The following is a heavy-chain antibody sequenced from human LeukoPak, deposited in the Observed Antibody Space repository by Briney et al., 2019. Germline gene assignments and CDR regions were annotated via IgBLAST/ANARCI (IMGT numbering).Heavy chain of an antibody. V-gene: IGHV3-15*01. J-gene: IGHJ5*02. D-gene: IGHD4-17*01. CDR1: GFTFSYPW. Sequence: GGSLRLSCAASGFTFSYPWMSWVRQAPGKGLEWVGRIRSKTHGGTADYAAPVKGRFTISRDDSKNTLYLQMNSLRAEDTAVYYCARERTVTTDWFDPWGQGTLVTVSS. CDR2: IRSKTHGGTA. CDR3: ARERTVTTDWFDP.